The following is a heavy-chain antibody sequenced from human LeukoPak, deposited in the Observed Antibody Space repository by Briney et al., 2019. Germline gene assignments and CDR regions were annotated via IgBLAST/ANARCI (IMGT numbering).Heavy chain of an antibody. CDR3: AKDQDPLRYFDWLLFGVDY. CDR2: IRGSGGST. CDR1: GFTFSSYA. J-gene: IGHJ4*02. V-gene: IGHV3-23*01. D-gene: IGHD3-9*01. Sequence: PGGSLRLSCAASGFTFSSYAMSWVRQAPGKGLEWVSGIRGSGGSTYYADSVKGRLTISRDNSKNTLYLQMNSLRAEDTAVYYCAKDQDPLRYFDWLLFGVDYWGQGTLVTVSS.